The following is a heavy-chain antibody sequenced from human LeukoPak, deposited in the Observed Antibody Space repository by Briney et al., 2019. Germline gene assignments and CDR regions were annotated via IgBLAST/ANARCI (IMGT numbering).Heavy chain of an antibody. V-gene: IGHV4-39*07. Sequence: SETLSLTCSVSGDSITGYYWGWIRQPPGKGPEWIGNIYYTGNTYYNSSLKNRVTISLDTSKNQFSLKVISMTAADTAAYYCTKSDGYGLIRICGRGTMVTVSS. D-gene: IGHD3-10*01. CDR2: IYYTGNT. CDR3: TKSDGYGLIRI. CDR1: GDSITGYY. J-gene: IGHJ3*02.